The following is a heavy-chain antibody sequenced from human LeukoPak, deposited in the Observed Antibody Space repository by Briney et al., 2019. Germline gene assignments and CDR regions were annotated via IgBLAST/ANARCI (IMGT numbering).Heavy chain of an antibody. V-gene: IGHV1-18*01. J-gene: IGHJ5*02. D-gene: IGHD5-18*01. Sequence: GASVKVSCKASGYTFTSYGISWVRQTPGQGLEGMGWISAYNGNTNYAQKPQGRVTMTTDTSTSTAYMELGSLRSDDTAVYYCARDDAYSYGSTWGQGTLVTVSS. CDR1: GYTFTSYG. CDR3: ARDDAYSYGST. CDR2: ISAYNGNT.